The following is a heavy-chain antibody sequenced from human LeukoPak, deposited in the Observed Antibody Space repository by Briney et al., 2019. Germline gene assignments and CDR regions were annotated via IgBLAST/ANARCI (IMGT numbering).Heavy chain of an antibody. CDR2: INHSGST. V-gene: IGHV4-34*01. Sequence: SETLSLTCAVYGGSFSGYYWSWIRQPPGKGLEWIGEINHSGSTNYNPSLKSRVTISVDTSKNQFSLKLSSVTAADTAVYYCARSALRSGNSGALWFDPWGQGTLVTVSS. J-gene: IGHJ5*02. D-gene: IGHD4-23*01. CDR1: GGSFSGYY. CDR3: ARSALRSGNSGALWFDP.